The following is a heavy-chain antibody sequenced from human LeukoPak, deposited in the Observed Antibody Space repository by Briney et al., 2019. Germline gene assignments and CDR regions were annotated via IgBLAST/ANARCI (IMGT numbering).Heavy chain of an antibody. J-gene: IGHJ1*01. Sequence: GGSLRLSCAASGFTFSSYGMHWVRQAPGKGLEWVAVISHDGSKKYYADSVKGRFTISRDNSKNTLYLQMNSLRDEDTAVYYCAKDPYSGSFEYFQHWGQGTPVTVSS. D-gene: IGHD1-26*01. V-gene: IGHV3-30*18. CDR2: ISHDGSKK. CDR1: GFTFSSYG. CDR3: AKDPYSGSFEYFQH.